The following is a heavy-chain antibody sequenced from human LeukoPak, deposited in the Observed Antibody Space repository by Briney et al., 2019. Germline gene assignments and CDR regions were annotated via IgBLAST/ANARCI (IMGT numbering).Heavy chain of an antibody. D-gene: IGHD3-3*02. J-gene: IGHJ6*03. Sequence: TGGSLRLSCAASGFTFSSYGMHWVRQAPGKGLEWVAFIRYDGSNKYYADSVKGRFTISRDNSKNTLYLQMNSLRAEDTAVYYCARLALLEWLSVGFYYYYMDVWGKGTTVTVSS. CDR3: ARLALLEWLSVGFYYYYMDV. CDR1: GFTFSSYG. CDR2: IRYDGSNK. V-gene: IGHV3-30*02.